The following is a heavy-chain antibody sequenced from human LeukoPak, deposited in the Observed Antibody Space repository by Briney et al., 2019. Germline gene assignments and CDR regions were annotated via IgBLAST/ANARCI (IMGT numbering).Heavy chain of an antibody. J-gene: IGHJ3*02. D-gene: IGHD1-7*01. V-gene: IGHV3-21*01. CDR1: GFTFSSYS. CDR3: AAYELQDAFDI. Sequence: GGSLRLSRAASGFTFSSYSMSWVRQAPGKGLEWVSCINSSGSYIYYADSVKGRFTISRDNAKNSLYLQMNSLRAEDTAVYYCAAYELQDAFDIWGQRTMVTVSS. CDR2: INSSGSYI.